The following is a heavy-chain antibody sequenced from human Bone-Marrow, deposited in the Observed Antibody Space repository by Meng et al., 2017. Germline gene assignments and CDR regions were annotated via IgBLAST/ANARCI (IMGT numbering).Heavy chain of an antibody. CDR1: GGPNSMGCYY. V-gene: IGHV4-31*03. CDR2: IYYSGST. Sequence: VHLPVSAPGPGNHSHPRALTCTVSGGPNSMGCYYGSWIRQHPGKGLEWIGYIYYSGSTYYNPSLKSRVTISVDTSKNQFSLKLSSVTAADTAVYYCARHVDTAMVTGWYFDLWGRGTLVTVSS. CDR3: ARHVDTAMVTGWYFDL. D-gene: IGHD5-18*01. J-gene: IGHJ2*01.